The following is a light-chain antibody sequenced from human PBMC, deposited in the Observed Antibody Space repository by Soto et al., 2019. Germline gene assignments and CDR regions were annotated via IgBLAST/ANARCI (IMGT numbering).Light chain of an antibody. J-gene: IGLJ3*02. V-gene: IGLV2-23*01. CDR3: CSHAGDTMWV. Sequence: QSALTQPASVSGSPGQSITISCTGTSSDVVSYNLVSWYQQHPGKVPKLMIYEATKRPSGVSDRFSGSKSGNTSSLTISGLQAEDEADYYCCSHAGDTMWVLGGATKLTVL. CDR1: SSDVVSYNL. CDR2: EAT.